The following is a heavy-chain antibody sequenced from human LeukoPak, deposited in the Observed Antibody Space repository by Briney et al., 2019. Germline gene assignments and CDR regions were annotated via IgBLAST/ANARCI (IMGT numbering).Heavy chain of an antibody. J-gene: IGHJ4*02. CDR2: IYYSGST. CDR3: AREVSGYYDSGGYYFFDY. Sequence: PSQTLSLTCTVSGGSISSGGYYWSWIRQHPGKGLEWIGYIYYSGSTYYNPSLKSRVTISVDTSKNQFSLKLSSVTAADTAVYYCAREVSGYYDSGGYYFFDYWGQGTLVTVSS. V-gene: IGHV4-31*03. CDR1: GGSISSGGYY. D-gene: IGHD3-22*01.